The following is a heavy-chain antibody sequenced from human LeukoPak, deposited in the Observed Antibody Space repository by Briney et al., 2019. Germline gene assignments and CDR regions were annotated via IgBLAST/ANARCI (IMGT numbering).Heavy chain of an antibody. V-gene: IGHV3-48*01. J-gene: IGHJ4*02. CDR2: VSRSSSTI. CDR1: GFTFSSYS. CDR3: ARGVGGQSFDY. Sequence: GGSLRLSCAASGFTFSSYSMNWVRQAPGKGLEWVSYVSRSSSTIYYADSVKGRFTISRDNAKNSLYLQMNSLRAEDTAVYYCARGVGGQSFDYWGQGTLVTVSS. D-gene: IGHD3-16*01.